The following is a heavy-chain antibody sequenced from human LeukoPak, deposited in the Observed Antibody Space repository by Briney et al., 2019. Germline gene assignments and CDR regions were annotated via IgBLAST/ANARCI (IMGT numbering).Heavy chain of an antibody. CDR1: GFTFRNYA. Sequence: PGGSLRLSCSASGFTFRNYAMHWVRQAPGKGLEYVSVISSNGGSTYYAGSVKGRFTISRDNSKSTLYLQMSSLRAEDTAVYYCARLATSTGSYVDYWGQGTLVTVSS. J-gene: IGHJ4*02. V-gene: IGHV3-64D*09. CDR3: ARLATSTGSYVDY. CDR2: ISSNGGST. D-gene: IGHD1-26*01.